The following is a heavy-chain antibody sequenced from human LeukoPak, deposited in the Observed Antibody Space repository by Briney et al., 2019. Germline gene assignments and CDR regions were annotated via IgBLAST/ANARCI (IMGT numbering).Heavy chain of an antibody. D-gene: IGHD3-22*01. J-gene: IGHJ4*02. CDR2: ISYDGSNK. Sequence: GGSLRLSCAASVFTFSSYAMHWVRQAPGKGLEWVAVISYDGSNKYYADSVKGRFTISRDNSKNTLYLQMNSLRAEDTAVYYCARDRYYYDSSGYYYLFDYWGQGTLVTVSS. V-gene: IGHV3-30*04. CDR3: ARDRYYYDSSGYYYLFDY. CDR1: VFTFSSYA.